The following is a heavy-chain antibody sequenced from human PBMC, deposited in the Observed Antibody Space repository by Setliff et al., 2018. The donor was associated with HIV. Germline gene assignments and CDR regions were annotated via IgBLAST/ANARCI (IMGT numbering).Heavy chain of an antibody. CDR1: GYSFSAYA. V-gene: IGHV7-4-1*02. D-gene: IGHD2-21*02. CDR3: ARDSVMTVDRGGAGSAFDL. CDR2: INTNTVNP. Sequence: SVKVSCKASGYSFSAYAINWVRQVPGRGLQWLGWINTNTVNPAAAQDFTGRYVFSFDISVSTAYLQITSLETEDTAMYFCARDSVMTVDRGGAGSAFDLWGQGTMVTVSS. J-gene: IGHJ3*01.